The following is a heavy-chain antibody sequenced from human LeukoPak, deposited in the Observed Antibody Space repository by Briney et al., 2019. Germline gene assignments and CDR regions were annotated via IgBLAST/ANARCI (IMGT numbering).Heavy chain of an antibody. CDR2: IKQDGSET. Sequence: PGGSLRLSCAASGFTFSSYWMSWVRQAPGKGLEWVANIKQDGSETHYVDSVKGRFTISRDNAKNSLYPQMSSLRAEDTAVYYCARDQGVLRFLEWLSGPGTTDYWGQGTLVTVSS. D-gene: IGHD3-3*01. CDR1: GFTFSSYW. V-gene: IGHV3-7*03. J-gene: IGHJ4*02. CDR3: ARDQGVLRFLEWLSGPGTTDY.